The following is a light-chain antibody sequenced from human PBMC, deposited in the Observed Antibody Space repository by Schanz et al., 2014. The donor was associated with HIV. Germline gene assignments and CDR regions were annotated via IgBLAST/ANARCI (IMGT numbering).Light chain of an antibody. Sequence: DIQMTQSPSSLSASVGDRVTITCRASQSISISLNWYQQKPGKAPRLLIYATSLLHTGVPSRFSGSGSGTHFTLTITSLHFDDFATYYCQQSYSATPYTFGQGTRLEIK. CDR2: ATS. J-gene: IGKJ2*01. CDR3: QQSYSATPYT. V-gene: IGKV1-39*01. CDR1: QSISIS.